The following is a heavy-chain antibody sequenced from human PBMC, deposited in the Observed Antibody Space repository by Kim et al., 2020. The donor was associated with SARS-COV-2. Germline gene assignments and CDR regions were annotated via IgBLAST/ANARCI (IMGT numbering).Heavy chain of an antibody. Sequence: ADSVKGRFTIFRDNSKNTLYLQMNSLRAEDTAVYYCARDRRETMKYYFDYWGQGTLVTVSS. J-gene: IGHJ4*02. D-gene: IGHD3-22*01. CDR3: ARDRRETMKYYFDY. V-gene: IGHV3-30*01.